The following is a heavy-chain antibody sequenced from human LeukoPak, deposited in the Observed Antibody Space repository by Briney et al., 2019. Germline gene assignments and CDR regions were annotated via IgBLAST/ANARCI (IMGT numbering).Heavy chain of an antibody. Sequence: GGSPRLSCAASGFTLSSYAMSWVRQAPGKGLEWVSAISGSGGSTYYADSVKGRFTISRDNSKNTLYPQMNSLRAEDTAVYYCARLTGAFEIWGQGTMVTVSS. V-gene: IGHV3-23*01. CDR3: ARLTGAFEI. CDR1: GFTLSSYA. D-gene: IGHD1-14*01. CDR2: ISGSGGST. J-gene: IGHJ3*02.